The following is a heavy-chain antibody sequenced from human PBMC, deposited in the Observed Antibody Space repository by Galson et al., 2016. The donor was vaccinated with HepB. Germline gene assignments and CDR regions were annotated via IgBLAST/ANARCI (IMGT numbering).Heavy chain of an antibody. CDR2: IWYDGSNK. Sequence: SLRLSCAASEFTFSSYGMHWVRQAPGKGLEWVALIWYDGSNKFYADSVKGRFTISRDNSKNTLYLQMNSLRAEDTAVYYCARDDRFTVFGVVITGVVGLDVWGQGTTVTVSS. V-gene: IGHV3-33*01. D-gene: IGHD3-3*01. CDR3: ARDDRFTVFGVVITGVVGLDV. CDR1: EFTFSSYG. J-gene: IGHJ6*02.